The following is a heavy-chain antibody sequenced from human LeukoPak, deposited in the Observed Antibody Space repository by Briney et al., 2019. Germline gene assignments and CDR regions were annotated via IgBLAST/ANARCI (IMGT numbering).Heavy chain of an antibody. CDR3: ARHSCSGGSCYAYYFDN. CDR1: GGSFSGYY. V-gene: IGHV4-34*01. J-gene: IGHJ4*02. Sequence: SETLSLTCAVYGGSFSGYYWSWIRQPPGKGLEWIGEINHSGSTNYNPSLKSRVTISVDTSKNQFSLKLSSVTAADTAVYYCARHSCSGGSCYAYYFDNWGQGTLVTVSS. D-gene: IGHD2-15*01. CDR2: INHSGST.